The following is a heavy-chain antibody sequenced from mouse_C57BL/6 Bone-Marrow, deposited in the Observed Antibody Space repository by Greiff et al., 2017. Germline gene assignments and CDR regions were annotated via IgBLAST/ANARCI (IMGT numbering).Heavy chain of an antibody. V-gene: IGHV5-4*03. CDR1: GFTFSSYA. CDR3: ARVLLRYWYFDV. J-gene: IGHJ1*03. Sequence: EVKLVESGGGLVKPGGSLKLSCAASGFTFSSYAMSWVRQTPEKRLEWVATISDGGSYTYYPDNVKGRFTISRDNAKNNLYLQMSHLKSEDTAMYYCARVLLRYWYFDVWGTGTTVTVSS. CDR2: ISDGGSYT. D-gene: IGHD1-1*01.